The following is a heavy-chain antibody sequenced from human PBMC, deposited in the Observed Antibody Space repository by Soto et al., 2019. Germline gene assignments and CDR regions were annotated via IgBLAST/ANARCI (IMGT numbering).Heavy chain of an antibody. J-gene: IGHJ6*02. V-gene: IGHV4-59*01. CDR2: IYYSGST. CDR1: GGSISSYY. Sequence: SETLSLTCTVSGGSISSYYWSWIRQPPGKGLEWIGYIYYSGSTNYNPSLKSRVTISVDTSKNQFSLKLSSVTAADTAVYYCAREGSTYYYYGMDVWGQGTTVTVSS. CDR3: AREGSTYYYYGMDV.